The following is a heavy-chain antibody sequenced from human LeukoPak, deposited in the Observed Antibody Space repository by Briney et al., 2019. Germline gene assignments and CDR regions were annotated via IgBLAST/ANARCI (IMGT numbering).Heavy chain of an antibody. V-gene: IGHV3-23*01. CDR3: AKVDDILTGHFDY. Sequence: GGSLRLSCAASGFTFSSFALSWVRQAPGWGLEWVSDTSGSGDSTYYADSVKGRFTISRDNSKNMLYLQMNSLRAEDTAVYYCAKVDDILTGHFDYWGQGTLVTVSS. CDR1: GFTFSSFA. D-gene: IGHD3-9*01. CDR2: TSGSGDST. J-gene: IGHJ4*02.